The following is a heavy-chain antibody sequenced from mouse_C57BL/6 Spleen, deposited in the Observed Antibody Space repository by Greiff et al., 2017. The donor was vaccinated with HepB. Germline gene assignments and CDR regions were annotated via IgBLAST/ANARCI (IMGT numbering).Heavy chain of an antibody. CDR1: GYTFTNYW. CDR2: IYPGGVYT. J-gene: IGHJ3*01. V-gene: IGHV1-63*01. CDR3: ARYDYDDWFAD. Sequence: QVQLQQSGAELVRPGTSVKMSCKASGYTFTNYWIGWAKQRPGHGLEWIGDIYPGGVYTNYNEKFKGKATLTADKSSSTAYMQFSSLTSEDSAIYYCARYDYDDWFADWGQGTLVTVSA. D-gene: IGHD2-4*01.